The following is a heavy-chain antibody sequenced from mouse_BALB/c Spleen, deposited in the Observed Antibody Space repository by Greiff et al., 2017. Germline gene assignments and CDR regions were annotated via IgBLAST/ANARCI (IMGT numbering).Heavy chain of an antibody. D-gene: IGHD2-14*01. CDR1: GYTFTSYD. Sequence: QVQLQQPGAELVKPGALVKISCKASGYTFTSYDINWVKQRPGQGLEWIGWIYPGDGSTKYNEKFKGKATLTADKSSSTAYMQLSSLTSENSAVYVCARGGNRYGYYFDYWGQGTTLTVSS. CDR2: IYPGDGST. J-gene: IGHJ2*01. V-gene: IGHV1S56*01. CDR3: ARGGNRYGYYFDY.